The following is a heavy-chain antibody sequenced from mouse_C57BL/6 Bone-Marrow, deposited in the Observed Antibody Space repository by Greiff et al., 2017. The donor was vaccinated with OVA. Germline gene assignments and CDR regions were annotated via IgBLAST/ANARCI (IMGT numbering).Heavy chain of an antibody. CDR2: IWSGGST. CDR3: ASSYYYGSSLFAY. Sequence: QVQLKESGPGLVQPSQSLSITCTVSGFSLTSYGVHWVRQSPGKGLEWLGVIWSGGSTDYNAAFISRLSISKDNSKSQVFFKMNSLQADDASIYYCASSYYYGSSLFAYWGQGTLVTVSA. CDR1: GFSLTSYG. J-gene: IGHJ3*01. V-gene: IGHV2-2*01. D-gene: IGHD1-1*01.